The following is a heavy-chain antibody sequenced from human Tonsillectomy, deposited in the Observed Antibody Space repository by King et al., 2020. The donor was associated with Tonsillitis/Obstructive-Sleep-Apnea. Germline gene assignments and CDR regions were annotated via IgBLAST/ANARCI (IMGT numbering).Heavy chain of an antibody. Sequence: VQLVESGGGLVQPGGSLRLSCAASGFTVSNNFMSWVRQAPGKGLEWVSVIYSGGSTYYADSVKGRFTISRDNSKNTLSLQMNSLRAEDTAVYYCAGGCFWSGWYFDLWGRGTLVTVSS. CDR2: IYSGGST. V-gene: IGHV3-66*01. CDR3: AGGCFWSGWYFDL. D-gene: IGHD3-3*01. J-gene: IGHJ2*01. CDR1: GFTVSNNF.